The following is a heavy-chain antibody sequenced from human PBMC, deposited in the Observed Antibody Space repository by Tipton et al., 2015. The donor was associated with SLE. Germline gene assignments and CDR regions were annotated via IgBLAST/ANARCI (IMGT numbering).Heavy chain of an antibody. CDR1: GASISSRAYY. CDR2: VYDSGIT. CDR3: ALSMTAASVPFGY. Sequence: LRLSCIVSGASISSRAYYWGCIRQSPGKGLEWIGSVYDSGITYYSPSLKSRVTISVDTSNNQFSLELSSVTAADTAVYYCALSMTAASVPFGYWGQGILVTVS. V-gene: IGHV4-39*07. J-gene: IGHJ4*02. D-gene: IGHD6-13*01.